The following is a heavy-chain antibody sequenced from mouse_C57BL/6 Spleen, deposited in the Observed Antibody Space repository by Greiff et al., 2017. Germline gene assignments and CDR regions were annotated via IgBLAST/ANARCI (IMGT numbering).Heavy chain of an antibody. CDR3: ARGDGDYYAMDY. D-gene: IGHD2-13*01. J-gene: IGHJ4*01. CDR1: GYTFTDYY. V-gene: IGHV1-19*01. Sequence: EVQLQQSGPVLVKPGASVKMSCKASGYTFTDYYMNWVKQSHGKSLEWIGVINPYNGGTSYNQKFKGKATLTVDKSSSTAYMELNSLTSEDSAVYYCARGDGDYYAMDYWGQGTSVTVSS. CDR2: INPYNGGT.